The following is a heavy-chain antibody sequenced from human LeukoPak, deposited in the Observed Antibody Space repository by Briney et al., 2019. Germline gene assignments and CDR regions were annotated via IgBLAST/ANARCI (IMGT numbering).Heavy chain of an antibody. CDR3: ERDTVAGTGDYDYLDV. D-gene: IGHD6-19*01. V-gene: IGHV3-53*01. Sequence: GGSLRLSSAASGFTVSSNYMSWVRQAAGKGLEWVSVIYSGGSTYYADSVKGRFTISRDNSKNTLYLQMNSLRAEDTAVYYCERDTVAGTGDYDYLDVCGKGTTVTVSS. J-gene: IGHJ6*03. CDR1: GFTVSSNY. CDR2: IYSGGST.